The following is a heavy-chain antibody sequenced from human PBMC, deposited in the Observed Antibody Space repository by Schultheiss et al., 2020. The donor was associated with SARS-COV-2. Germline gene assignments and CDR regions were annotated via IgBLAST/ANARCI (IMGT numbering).Heavy chain of an antibody. D-gene: IGHD1-1*01. CDR2: IYYSGST. CDR1: GGSISSGDYY. J-gene: IGHJ6*02. CDR3: ARWKVSDWNPGGGMDV. Sequence: SETLSLTCTVSGGSISSGDYYWSWIRQPPGKGLEWIGYIYYSGSTNYNPSLKSRVTISVDTSKNQFSLKLSSVTAADTAVYYCARWKVSDWNPGGGMDVWGQGTTVTVSS. V-gene: IGHV4-61*08.